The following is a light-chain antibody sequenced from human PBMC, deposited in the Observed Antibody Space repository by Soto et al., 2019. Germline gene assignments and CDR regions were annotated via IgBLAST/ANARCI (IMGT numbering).Light chain of an antibody. CDR1: SSDIGGYNY. J-gene: IGLJ1*01. V-gene: IGLV2-8*01. Sequence: QSVLTQPPSASGSPGQSVTISCTGTSSDIGGYNYVSWYQQHPGKAPKLMIYEVSKRPSGVPARFSASKSGNTASLTVSGLQPEDEADYYCSSYAASNDLGVFGTGTKSPS. CDR2: EVS. CDR3: SSYAASNDLGV.